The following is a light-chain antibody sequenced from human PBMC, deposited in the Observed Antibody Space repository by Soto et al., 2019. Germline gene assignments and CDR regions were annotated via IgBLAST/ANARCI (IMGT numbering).Light chain of an antibody. V-gene: IGLV2-11*01. J-gene: IGLJ2*01. CDR2: DVS. Sequence: QSALTQPRSVSGSPGQSVTISCTGTSSDVGGYNFVSWYQHNPGKAPKLMIFDVSARPSGVPDRFSGSKSANTASLTISGLQAEDEADYYRCSYAGTYTPLFGGGTKLTVL. CDR3: CSYAGTYTPL. CDR1: SSDVGGYNF.